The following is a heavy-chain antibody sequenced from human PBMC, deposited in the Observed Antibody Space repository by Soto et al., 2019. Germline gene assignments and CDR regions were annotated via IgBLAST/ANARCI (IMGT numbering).Heavy chain of an antibody. J-gene: IGHJ4*02. V-gene: IGHV4-59*08. CDR3: ARNMAY. Sequence: TLSLTCTVSGGSISSYYWSWIRQPPGKGLEWIGYIYYSGSTRYNPSLNSRVTISVDTSKNQFSLNLRSVTAADTAVYYCARNMAYWGQGTLVTVSS. CDR2: IYYSGST. CDR1: GGSISSYY. D-gene: IGHD3-10*01.